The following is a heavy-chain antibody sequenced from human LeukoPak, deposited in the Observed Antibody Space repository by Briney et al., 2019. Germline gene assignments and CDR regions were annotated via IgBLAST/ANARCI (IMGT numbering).Heavy chain of an antibody. CDR1: GFTFRNYW. CDR3: VRNLAVAGTCFDS. D-gene: IGHD6-19*01. CDR2: IKQDGSDR. J-gene: IGHJ4*02. V-gene: IGHV3-7*03. Sequence: GGSLRLSCAASGFTFRNYWMSWVRQAPGTGPEWVANIKQDGSDRNYVTSVRGRFTISRDNAESSLYLQMNSLRVEVTAVYYCVRNLAVAGTCFDSWGQGTLVTVSS.